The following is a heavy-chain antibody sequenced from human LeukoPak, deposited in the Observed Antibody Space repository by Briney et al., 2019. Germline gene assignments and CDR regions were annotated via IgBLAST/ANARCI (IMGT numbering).Heavy chain of an antibody. CDR3: ARGIVLMHYASFDY. V-gene: IGHV4-34*12. Sequence: SETLSLTCGVYGGSFSGYYWTWIRQSPGRGLEWIAEIIHSGRTDYSPSLKSRATLSVDTSKNQFSLRLTSVTAADTAVYYCARGIVLMHYASFDYWGQGSLVTVSS. CDR2: IIHSGRT. D-gene: IGHD2-8*01. J-gene: IGHJ4*02. CDR1: GGSFSGYY.